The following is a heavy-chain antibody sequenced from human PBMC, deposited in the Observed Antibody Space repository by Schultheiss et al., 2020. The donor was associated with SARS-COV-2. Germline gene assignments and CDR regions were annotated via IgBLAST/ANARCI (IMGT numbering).Heavy chain of an antibody. J-gene: IGHJ4*02. D-gene: IGHD5-24*01. CDR3: ARQIKVGSYYNSATLSFI. CDR2: IDHSGGT. CDR1: DGSFSDYY. Sequence: SETLSLTCAVSDGSFSDYYWTWIRQPPGKGLEWIGEIDHSGGTNYNPSLKSRVTISIDTSRNQFSLKLNSVSAADTAVYFCARQIKVGSYYNSATLSFIWGRGALVTVSS. V-gene: IGHV4-34*01.